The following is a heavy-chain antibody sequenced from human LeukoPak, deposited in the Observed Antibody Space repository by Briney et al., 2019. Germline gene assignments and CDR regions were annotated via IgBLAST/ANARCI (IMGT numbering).Heavy chain of an antibody. Sequence: GGSLRLSCAASGFNLITAAMTWVRPAPGKGLEWVSLIGSSGGSTYYADSVKGRFTISRDNFNHTLSLQMNSLRVEDTAIYYCVKDIQLSTWGLGTMVTVSS. CDR2: IGSSGGST. CDR1: GFNLITAA. CDR3: VKDIQLST. J-gene: IGHJ3*01. D-gene: IGHD5-24*01. V-gene: IGHV3-23*01.